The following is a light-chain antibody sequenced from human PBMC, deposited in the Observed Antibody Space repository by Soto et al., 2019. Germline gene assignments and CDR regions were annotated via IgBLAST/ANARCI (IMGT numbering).Light chain of an antibody. CDR1: QSISSW. CDR3: QQYENYWT. J-gene: IGKJ1*01. V-gene: IGKV1-5*01. Sequence: DLQMTQSPSTLSATAGDRVTITCRASQSISSWLAWYQHKPGKAPKLLIYDASNLDSGVPSRFSGSGSGTEFSLTISNLQPDDCATYYCQQYENYWTFGQGTRVEIK. CDR2: DAS.